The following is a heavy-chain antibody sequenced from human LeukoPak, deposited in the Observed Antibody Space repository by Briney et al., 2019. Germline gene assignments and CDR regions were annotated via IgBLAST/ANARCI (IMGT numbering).Heavy chain of an antibody. CDR1: GFTFSSYG. Sequence: PGGSLRLSCAASGFTFSSYGMHWVRQAPGKGLEWVAVISYDGSNKYYADSMKGRFTISRDNSKNTLYLQMNSLRAEDTAVYYCAKEHSSSWYGSYYYYGMDVWGQGTTVTVSS. CDR3: AKEHSSSWYGSYYYYGMDV. V-gene: IGHV3-30*18. D-gene: IGHD6-13*01. CDR2: ISYDGSNK. J-gene: IGHJ6*02.